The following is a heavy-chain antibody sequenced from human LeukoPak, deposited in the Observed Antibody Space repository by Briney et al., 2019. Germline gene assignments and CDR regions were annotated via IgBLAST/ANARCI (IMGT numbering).Heavy chain of an antibody. CDR3: ARDMQGCGAPFDY. V-gene: IGHV3-23*01. J-gene: IGHJ4*02. D-gene: IGHD2-15*01. Sequence: PGGSLRLSCAASGFTFSSYAMNWVRQAPGKGLEWVSAISGSGGTTYYADSVKGRFTISRDNSKNTLYLQMNSLRAEDTAVYYCARDMQGCGAPFDYWGQGTLVTVSS. CDR2: ISGSGGTT. CDR1: GFTFSSYA.